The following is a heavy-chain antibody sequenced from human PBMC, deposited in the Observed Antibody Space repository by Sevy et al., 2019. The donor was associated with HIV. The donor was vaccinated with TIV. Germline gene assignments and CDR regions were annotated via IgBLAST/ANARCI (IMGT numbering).Heavy chain of an antibody. Sequence: SETLSLICTVSGYFISSSYYWGWIRQPPGKGLEYIGTGHYDGRTYYNPSLMSRVTVSLDTSNNQFSLKVPSVTAADTAAYFCVRGASYYASGAFYFDYWGQGTLVTVSS. V-gene: IGHV4-38-2*02. J-gene: IGHJ4*02. CDR3: VRGASYYASGAFYFDY. D-gene: IGHD3-10*01. CDR1: GYFISSSYY. CDR2: GHYDGRT.